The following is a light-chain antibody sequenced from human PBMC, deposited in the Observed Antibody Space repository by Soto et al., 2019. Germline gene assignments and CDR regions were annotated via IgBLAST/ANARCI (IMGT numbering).Light chain of an antibody. CDR3: QQRSNWPRGT. CDR2: DAP. J-gene: IGKJ3*01. CDR1: QSVSSY. V-gene: IGKV3-11*01. Sequence: EIVLTQSPATLSLSPGERATLSCRASQSVSSYLAWYQQKPGQAPRLLIYDAPNTATGIPARFSGSGSGTDFTLTISSLEPEDVAVYDCQQRSNWPRGTFGPGAKVYSK.